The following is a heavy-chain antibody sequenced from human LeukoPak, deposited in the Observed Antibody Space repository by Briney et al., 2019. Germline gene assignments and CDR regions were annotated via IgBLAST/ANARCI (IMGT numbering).Heavy chain of an antibody. CDR1: GGSISSSSYY. J-gene: IGHJ4*02. CDR3: ARHSSYYGNFDY. CDR2: IYHSGSS. V-gene: IGHV4-39*01. Sequence: SETLSLTCTVSGGSISSSSYYWGWIRQPPGKGLEWIGSIYHSGSSYYNPSLKSRVTISVDTSKNQFSLKLSSVTAAYTAVYYCARHSSYYGNFDYWGQGTLVTVSS. D-gene: IGHD3-10*01.